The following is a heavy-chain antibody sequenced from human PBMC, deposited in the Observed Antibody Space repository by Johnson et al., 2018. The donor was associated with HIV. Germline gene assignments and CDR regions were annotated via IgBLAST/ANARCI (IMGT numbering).Heavy chain of an antibody. CDR3: AKDLYSSSWTNDAFDI. Sequence: QAPGKGLEWVAVISYDGTNRYYGDSVKGRFTISRDNSKNTVYLQMNGLRAEDTAVYHCAKDLYSSSWTNDAFDIWGQGTMVTVSS. CDR2: ISYDGTNR. J-gene: IGHJ3*02. D-gene: IGHD6-13*01. V-gene: IGHV3-30*18.